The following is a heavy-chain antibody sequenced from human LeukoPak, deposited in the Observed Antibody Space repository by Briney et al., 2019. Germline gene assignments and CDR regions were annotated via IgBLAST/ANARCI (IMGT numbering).Heavy chain of an antibody. CDR3: ATFRIYYYMDV. J-gene: IGHJ6*03. Sequence: ASVKVSCKASGYSFTSFGISWVRQAPGQGLEWMGWISAYNGNTDYAQKFQGRVTMTTDTSTSTASMELRSLRSDDTAVYYCATFRIYYYMDVWGKGTTVTVSS. CDR2: ISAYNGNT. D-gene: IGHD3-10*01. CDR1: GYSFTSFG. V-gene: IGHV1-18*01.